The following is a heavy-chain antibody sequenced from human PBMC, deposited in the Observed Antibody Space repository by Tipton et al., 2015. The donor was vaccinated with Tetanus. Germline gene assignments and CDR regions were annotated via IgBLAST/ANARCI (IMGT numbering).Heavy chain of an antibody. CDR1: GGSLSSGTFY. CDR2: VYYNGNT. J-gene: IGHJ5*02. Sequence: TLSLTCTLSGGSLSSGTFYWDWIRHSPGKGLEWIGNVYYNGNTLQNPSLKSRVTLSLDKSKNQFSLKLTSVTAADSAVYYCARTAENWFDPWGPGILFTVSS. V-gene: IGHV4-39*01. CDR3: ARTAENWFDP. D-gene: IGHD2-21*02.